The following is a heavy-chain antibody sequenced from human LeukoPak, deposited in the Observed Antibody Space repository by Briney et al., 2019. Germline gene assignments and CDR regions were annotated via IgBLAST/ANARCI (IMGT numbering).Heavy chain of an antibody. Sequence: ASVKVSCKASGGTFSSYAISWVRQAPGQGLEWMGGIIPIFGTANYAQKFQGRVTITTDESTSTAYMELRSLRSEDTAVYYCARLAQGSSWYFKYRNNWFDPWGQGTLVTVSS. CDR2: IIPIFGTA. J-gene: IGHJ5*02. V-gene: IGHV1-69*05. D-gene: IGHD6-13*01. CDR3: ARLAQGSSWYFKYRNNWFDP. CDR1: GGTFSSYA.